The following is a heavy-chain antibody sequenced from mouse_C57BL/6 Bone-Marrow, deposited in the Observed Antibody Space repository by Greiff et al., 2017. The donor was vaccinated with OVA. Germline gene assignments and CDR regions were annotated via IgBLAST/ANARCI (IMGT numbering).Heavy chain of an antibody. J-gene: IGHJ3*01. D-gene: IGHD2-3*01. Sequence: VQLQQPGAELVRPGSSVKLSCKASGYTFTSYWMDWVKQRPGQGLEWIGNIYPSDSETHYNQKFKDKATLTVDKSSSTAYMQLSSLTSEDSAVYYCAREDGYYGTWFAYWGQGTLVTVSA. CDR3: AREDGYYGTWFAY. CDR2: IYPSDSET. CDR1: GYTFTSYW. V-gene: IGHV1-61*01.